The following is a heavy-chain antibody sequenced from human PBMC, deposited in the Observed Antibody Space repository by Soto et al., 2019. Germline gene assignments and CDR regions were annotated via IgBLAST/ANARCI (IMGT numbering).Heavy chain of an antibody. V-gene: IGHV3-23*01. D-gene: IGHD2-2*01. CDR3: ANGIVVVPAAMPAIDY. Sequence: GGSLRLSCAASGFTFSSYAMSWVRQAPGKGLEWVSAISGSGGSTYYADSVKGRFIISRDNSKNTLYLQMNSLRAEDTAVYYCANGIVVVPAAMPAIDYWGQGTLVTVSS. J-gene: IGHJ4*02. CDR2: ISGSGGST. CDR1: GFTFSSYA.